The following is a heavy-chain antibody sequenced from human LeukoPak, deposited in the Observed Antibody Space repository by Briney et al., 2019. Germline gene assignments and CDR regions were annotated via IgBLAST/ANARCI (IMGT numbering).Heavy chain of an antibody. CDR2: INPNSGGT. V-gene: IGHV1-2*02. CDR3: ARPRGENYYDSHLYY. J-gene: IGHJ4*02. D-gene: IGHD3-22*01. CDR1: GYTFTGYY. Sequence: ASVKVSCKASGYTFTGYYMHWVRQAPGQGLEWMGWINPNSGGTNYAQKFQGRVTMTRDTSISTAYMELSRLRSEDTAVYYCARPRGENYYDSHLYYWGQGTLVTVSS.